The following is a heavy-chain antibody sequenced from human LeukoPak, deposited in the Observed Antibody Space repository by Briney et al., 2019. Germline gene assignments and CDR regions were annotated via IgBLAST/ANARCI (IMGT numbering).Heavy chain of an antibody. V-gene: IGHV3-23*01. CDR1: GDTFSSNA. D-gene: IGHD5-12*01. J-gene: IGHJ2*01. Sequence: PGGSLRLSCAASGDTFSSNARSWGRQAPREGLEWGSGISGRGGSTIYADSVTGRFTISRDNSKKKVYLQMNSLRAEDTAVYYCAKDRVAHFFYWYFDLWGRGTLVTVSS. CDR3: AKDRVAHFFYWYFDL. CDR2: ISGRGGST.